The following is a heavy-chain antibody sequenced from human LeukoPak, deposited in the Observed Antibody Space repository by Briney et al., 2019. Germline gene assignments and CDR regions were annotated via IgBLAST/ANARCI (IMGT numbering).Heavy chain of an antibody. D-gene: IGHD6-13*01. Sequence: GGSLRLSCTASGFTFGDYAMSWFRQAPGKGLEWVDFIRIKTYGGTTEYAASVKGRFTISRDDSKSIAYLQMNSLKTEDTAVYYCTRYPGSWSYYFDYWGQGTLVTVSS. CDR2: IRIKTYGGTT. J-gene: IGHJ4*02. CDR1: GFTFGDYA. CDR3: TRYPGSWSYYFDY. V-gene: IGHV3-49*03.